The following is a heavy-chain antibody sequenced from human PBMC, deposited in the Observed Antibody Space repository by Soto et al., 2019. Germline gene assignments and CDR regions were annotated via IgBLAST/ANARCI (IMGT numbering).Heavy chain of an antibody. Sequence: QVQLQESGPGLVKPSQTLSLTCTVSGGSISSGGYYWSWIRQHPGKGLEWIGYIYYSGSTYYNPPLKSRVTIPVDTSKNQFSLKLSSVTAADTAVYYCARWYSSQGFDYWGQGTLVTVSS. J-gene: IGHJ4*02. V-gene: IGHV4-31*03. CDR3: ARWYSSQGFDY. D-gene: IGHD6-19*01. CDR1: GGSISSGGYY. CDR2: IYYSGST.